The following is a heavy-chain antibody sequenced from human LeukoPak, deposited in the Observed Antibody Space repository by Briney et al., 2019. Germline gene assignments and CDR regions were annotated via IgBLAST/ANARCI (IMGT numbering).Heavy chain of an antibody. CDR3: ARVECSSTSYYNVWFDP. D-gene: IGHD2-2*02. CDR1: GYTFTNYG. J-gene: IGHJ5*02. CDR2: ISPYNGNT. V-gene: IGHV1-18*01. Sequence: ASVKVSCKASGYTFTNYGISWVRQAPGQGPEWMGWISPYNGNTNYAQKFQGRVTMTTDTSTYTAYMELRSLRSDDTAVYYCARVECSSTSYYNVWFDPWGQGTLVSVSS.